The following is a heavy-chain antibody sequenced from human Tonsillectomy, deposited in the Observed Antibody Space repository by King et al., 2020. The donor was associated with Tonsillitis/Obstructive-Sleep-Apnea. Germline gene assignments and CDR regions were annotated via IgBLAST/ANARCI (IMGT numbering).Heavy chain of an antibody. CDR1: GGSFSGYY. Sequence: VQLQQWGAGLLKPSETLSLTCAVYGGSFSGYYWSWIRQPPGKGLEWIGEINHSGSTNYNPSLKSRVTISVDTSKNQFSLKLSSVTAADTAVYYCARLTGDHSFDYWGQGTLVTVSS. V-gene: IGHV4-34*01. D-gene: IGHD7-27*01. CDR3: ARLTGDHSFDY. CDR2: INHSGST. J-gene: IGHJ4*02.